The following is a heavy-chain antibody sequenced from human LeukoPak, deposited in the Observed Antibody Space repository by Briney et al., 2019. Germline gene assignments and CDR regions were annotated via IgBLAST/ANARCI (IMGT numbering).Heavy chain of an antibody. CDR2: IYTDGGT. Sequence: GGSLRLSCAASGLTVSGNYMTWVRQAPGKGLEWVSTIYTDGGTYYSDSVTGGFTISRDESNNILYLQMNSLRGDDTAVYYCATRRRLSDYWGQGTLVTVSS. CDR3: ATRRRLSDY. D-gene: IGHD2/OR15-2a*01. V-gene: IGHV3-53*01. J-gene: IGHJ4*02. CDR1: GLTVSGNY.